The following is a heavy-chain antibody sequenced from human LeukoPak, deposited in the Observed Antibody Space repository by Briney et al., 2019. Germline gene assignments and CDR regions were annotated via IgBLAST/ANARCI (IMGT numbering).Heavy chain of an antibody. CDR1: GFALSSHW. J-gene: IGHJ6*02. CDR2: VNRDGSET. V-gene: IGHV3-7*03. Sequence: QPGGSLRLSCAASGFALSSHWMTWVRQVPGGGPEWVANVNRDGSETYYLDSVKGRFTISKDNAKNSLYLQMNSLRAEDTALYHCARNNGMDVWGQGTTVIVSS. CDR3: ARNNGMDV.